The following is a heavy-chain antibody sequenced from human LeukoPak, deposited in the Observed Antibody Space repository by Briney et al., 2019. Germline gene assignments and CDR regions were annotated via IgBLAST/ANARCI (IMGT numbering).Heavy chain of an antibody. Sequence: KPSETLSLTCTVSGDSISGNNYYWGWLRQPPGKGLEWIGSIYYSGSTYYNPSLKSRLTISVDTSKNQFSLKLTSVTAADTAVYYCARNISRQTHQLEFHNYFDPWGQGTLVTVSS. CDR1: GDSISGNNYY. CDR2: IYYSGST. D-gene: IGHD5-24*01. CDR3: ARNISRQTHQLEFHNYFDP. J-gene: IGHJ5*02. V-gene: IGHV4-39*01.